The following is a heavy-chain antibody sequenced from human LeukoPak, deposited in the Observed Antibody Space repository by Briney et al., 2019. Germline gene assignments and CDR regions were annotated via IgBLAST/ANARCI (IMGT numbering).Heavy chain of an antibody. CDR2: ISYDGSNK. Sequence: PGGSLRLSCAASGFTFSSYAMSWVRQAPGKGLEWVAVISYDGSNKYYADSVKGRFTISRDNSKNTLYLQMNSLRAEDTAVYYCARDRKGDWGQGTLVTVSS. V-gene: IGHV3-30-3*01. D-gene: IGHD3-16*01. CDR1: GFTFSSYA. J-gene: IGHJ4*02. CDR3: ARDRKGD.